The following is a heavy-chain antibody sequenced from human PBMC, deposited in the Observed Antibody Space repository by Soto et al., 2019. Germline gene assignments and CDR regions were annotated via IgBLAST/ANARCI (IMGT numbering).Heavy chain of an antibody. CDR3: ARVRRSNSYPHLDY. V-gene: IGHV3-23*01. CDR2: ISGSGGST. J-gene: IGHJ4*02. Sequence: GGSLRLSCAASGFTFSSYAMSWVRQAPGKGLEWVSAISGSGGSTYYADSVKGRFTISRDNSKNTLYLQMNSLRAEDTAVYYCARVRRSNSYPHLDYWGQGTLVTVSS. CDR1: GFTFSSYA. D-gene: IGHD4-4*01.